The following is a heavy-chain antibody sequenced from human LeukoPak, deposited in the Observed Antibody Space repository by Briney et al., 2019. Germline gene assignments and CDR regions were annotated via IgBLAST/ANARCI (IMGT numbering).Heavy chain of an antibody. CDR3: ARGVAARTVHNWFDP. Sequence: ASVKVSCKASGYTFTGYYMHWVRQAPGQGLEWMGWINPNSGGTNYAQKFQGRVTMTRDTSISTAYMELSRLRSDDTAVYYCARGVAARTVHNWFDPWGRGTLVTVSS. D-gene: IGHD6-6*01. V-gene: IGHV1-2*02. CDR2: INPNSGGT. J-gene: IGHJ5*02. CDR1: GYTFTGYY.